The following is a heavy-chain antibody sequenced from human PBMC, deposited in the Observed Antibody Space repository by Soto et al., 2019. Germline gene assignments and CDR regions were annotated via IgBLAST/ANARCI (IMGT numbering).Heavy chain of an antibody. CDR2: INPSGGST. Sequence: GASVKVSCKASGYTFTSYHMHWVRQAPGQGLEWMGIINPSGGSTSYAQKFQGRVTMTRDTSTSTVYMELSSLRSEDTAVYYCARASFYTVTNLCFDYWGQGTLVTVSS. D-gene: IGHD4-4*01. CDR3: ARASFYTVTNLCFDY. CDR1: GYTFTSYH. J-gene: IGHJ4*02. V-gene: IGHV1-46*01.